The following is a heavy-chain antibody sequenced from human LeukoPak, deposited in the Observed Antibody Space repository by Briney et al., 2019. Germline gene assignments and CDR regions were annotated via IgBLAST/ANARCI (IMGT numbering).Heavy chain of an antibody. CDR3: ARDLVSIAAAETVY. V-gene: IGHV1-2*06. CDR1: GYTFTGYY. J-gene: IGHJ4*02. CDR2: INPNSGGT. D-gene: IGHD6-13*01. Sequence: GASVKVSCKASGYTFTGYYMHWVRQAPGQGLEWMGRINPNSGGTNYAQKFQGRVTMTRDTSIRTAYMELSRLRSDDTAVYYCARDLVSIAAAETVYWGQGTLVTVSS.